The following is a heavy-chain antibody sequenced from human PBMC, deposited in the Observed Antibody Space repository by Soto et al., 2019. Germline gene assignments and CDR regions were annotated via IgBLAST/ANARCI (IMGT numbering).Heavy chain of an antibody. CDR1: GGSISSGGYY. V-gene: IGHV4-31*03. CDR2: IYYSGST. CDR3: ARVAPVAARPFLYYFDY. J-gene: IGHJ4*02. D-gene: IGHD6-6*01. Sequence: SETLSLTCTVSGGSISSGGYYWSWIRQHPGKGLEWIGYIYYSGSTYYNPSLKSRVTISVDTSKNQFSPKLSSVTAADTAVYYCARVAPVAARPFLYYFDYWGQGTLVTVSS.